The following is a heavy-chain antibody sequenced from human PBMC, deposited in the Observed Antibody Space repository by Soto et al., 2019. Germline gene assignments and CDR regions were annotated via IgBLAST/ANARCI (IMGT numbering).Heavy chain of an antibody. CDR3: VRQSVVLCYYCVMDV. V-gene: IGHV5-10-1*01. D-gene: IGHD2-15*01. J-gene: IGHJ6*02. CDR1: GYSFTSYW. CDR2: IDPSDSYT. Sequence: GGSLKISCKCSGYSFTSYWISWVRQMPGKGLEWMGRIDPSDSYTNYSPSFQGHVTISADKSISTAYLQWSSLKASDTAMYYCVRQSVVLCYYCVMDVCGQGIPGTVSS.